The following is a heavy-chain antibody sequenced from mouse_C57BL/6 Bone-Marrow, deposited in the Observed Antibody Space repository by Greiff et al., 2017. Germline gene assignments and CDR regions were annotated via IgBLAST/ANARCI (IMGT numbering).Heavy chain of an antibody. CDR3: ARGGNYVDYAMDY. Sequence: EVKLVESGGGLVKPGGSLKLSCAASGFTFSSYAMSWVRQTPEKRLEWVATISDGGSYTYYPDNVKGRFTISRDNAKNNLYLQMSHLTSDATAMYYCARGGNYVDYAMDYWGQGTSVTVSS. D-gene: IGHD2-1*01. J-gene: IGHJ4*01. V-gene: IGHV5-4*03. CDR1: GFTFSSYA. CDR2: ISDGGSYT.